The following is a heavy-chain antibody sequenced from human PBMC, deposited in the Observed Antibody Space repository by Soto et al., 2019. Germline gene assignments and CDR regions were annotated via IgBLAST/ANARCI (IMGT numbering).Heavy chain of an antibody. D-gene: IGHD2-8*01. CDR2: ISWNSGSI. J-gene: IGHJ6*02. CDR3: AKGIMVYASYYYYGMDV. V-gene: IGHV3-9*01. Sequence: SLRLSCAASGFTFDDYAVHWVRQAPGKGLEWVSGISWNSGSIGYADSVKGRFTISRDNAKNSLYLQMNSLRAEDTALYYCAKGIMVYASYYYYGMDVWGQGTTVTVSS. CDR1: GFTFDDYA.